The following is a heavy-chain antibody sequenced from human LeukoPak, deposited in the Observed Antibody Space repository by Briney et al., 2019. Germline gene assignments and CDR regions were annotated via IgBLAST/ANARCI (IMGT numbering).Heavy chain of an antibody. V-gene: IGHV1-18*01. CDR3: ARYHSISGHYCFDY. Sequence: GASVKVSCKASGYTFTSYAISWVRQAPGQGLEWMGWISAYNGNAKYPQKLQGRVTMTTDTSTSTAYMELRSLRSDDTAVYYCARYHSISGHYCFDYWGQGTLVTVSS. CDR1: GYTFTSYA. CDR2: ISAYNGNA. D-gene: IGHD3-22*01. J-gene: IGHJ4*02.